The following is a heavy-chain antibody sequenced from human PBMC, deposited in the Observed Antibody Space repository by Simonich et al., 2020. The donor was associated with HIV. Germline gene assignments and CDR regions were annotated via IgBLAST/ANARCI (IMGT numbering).Heavy chain of an antibody. CDR2: ISSSSSYK. J-gene: IGHJ4*02. Sequence: EVQLVESGGGLVKPGGSLRLSCAASGFPFSSYSMNWVRQDPGKGLEWVASISSSSSYKYYADSVKGRFTISRDNAKNALYLQMNSLRAEDTAVYYCARDGRKGSSTSCSDYWGQGTLVTVSS. D-gene: IGHD2-2*01. V-gene: IGHV3-21*01. CDR1: GFPFSSYS. CDR3: ARDGRKGSSTSCSDY.